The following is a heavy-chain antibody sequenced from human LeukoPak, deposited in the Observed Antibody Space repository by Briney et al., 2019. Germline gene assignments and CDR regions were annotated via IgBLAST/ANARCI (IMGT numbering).Heavy chain of an antibody. D-gene: IGHD3-22*01. Sequence: SETLSLTCTVSGGSISSYYWGWIRQPPGKGLEWIGSMYYSGDTYYKPSLQSRVTISGDPSKNQFSLKLSSVTAADTAVYYCARLRATLTVVVTLFDSWGQGTLVTVSS. J-gene: IGHJ4*02. CDR3: ARLRATLTVVVTLFDS. V-gene: IGHV4-39*01. CDR2: MYYSGDT. CDR1: GGSISSYY.